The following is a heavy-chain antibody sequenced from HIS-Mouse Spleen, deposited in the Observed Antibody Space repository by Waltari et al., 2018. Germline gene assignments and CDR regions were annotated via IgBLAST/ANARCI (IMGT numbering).Heavy chain of an antibody. J-gene: IGHJ2*01. V-gene: IGHV4-39*07. CDR2: IYYSGST. CDR3: AREIPYSSSWYDWYFDL. CDR1: GGSISSSSYY. Sequence: QLQLQESGPGLVKPSETLSLTCTVSGGSISSSSYYWGWIRQPPGKGLEWIGSIYYSGSTYYNPSVKMRVTISVDTSKNQFSLKLSSVTAADTAVYYCAREIPYSSSWYDWYFDLWGRGTLVTVSS. D-gene: IGHD6-13*01.